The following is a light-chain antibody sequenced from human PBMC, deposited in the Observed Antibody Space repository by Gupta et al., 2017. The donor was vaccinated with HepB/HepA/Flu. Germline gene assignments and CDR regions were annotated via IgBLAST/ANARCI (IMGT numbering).Light chain of an antibody. J-gene: IGLJ2*01. Sequence: SYELTQPLSVSVSPAQTASITCSGDKLGDKYACWYQQKPGQSPVLVIYQDSKRPSGIPARFSGSNSGNTATLTIGGTQAMDEADYYCQAWDSSTVVFGGGTKLTVL. V-gene: IGLV3-1*01. CDR3: QAWDSSTVV. CDR2: QDS. CDR1: KLGDKY.